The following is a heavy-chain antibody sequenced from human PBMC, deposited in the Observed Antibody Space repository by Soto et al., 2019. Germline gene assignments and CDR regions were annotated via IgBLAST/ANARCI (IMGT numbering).Heavy chain of an antibody. CDR2: MYNTGST. CDR3: ARDLWGYCGTDCYPLDV. J-gene: IGHJ6*02. Sequence: ASETLSLTCTVSGGSISGYYWSWIRQPPGKGLEWIGYMYNTGSTVYNPSFKSRVTIPVDTSKNQFSLKLNSVTAADTAVYYCARDLWGYCGTDCYPLDVWGQGTTVTVSS. D-gene: IGHD2-21*02. V-gene: IGHV4-59*01. CDR1: GGSISGYY.